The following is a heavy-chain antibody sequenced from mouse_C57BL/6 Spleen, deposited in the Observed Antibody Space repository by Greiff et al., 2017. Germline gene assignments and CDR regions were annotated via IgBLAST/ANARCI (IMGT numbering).Heavy chain of an antibody. CDR3: ARSPPTYYYGSTPYYFDY. V-gene: IGHV14-2*01. J-gene: IGHJ2*01. CDR2: IDPEDGET. Sequence: DVKLQESGAELVKPGASVKLSCTASGFNIKDYYMHWVKQRTEQGLEWIGRIDPEDGETTYAPKFQGKATITADPSSHTAYLQLSSLTSEDTAVYYCARSPPTYYYGSTPYYFDYWGQGTTLTVSS. CDR1: GFNIKDYY. D-gene: IGHD1-1*01.